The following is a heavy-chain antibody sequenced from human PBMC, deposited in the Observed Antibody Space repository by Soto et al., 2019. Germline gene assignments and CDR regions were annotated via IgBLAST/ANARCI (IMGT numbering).Heavy chain of an antibody. CDR2: IIPIFGTA. J-gene: IGHJ1*01. V-gene: IGHV1-69*13. D-gene: IGHD2-15*01. CDR3: ASSSVDIVVVVAATPEYFQH. CDR1: GGTFSSYA. Sequence: SVKVSCKASGGTFSSYAISWVRQAPGQGLEWMGGIIPIFGTANYAQKFQGRVTITADESTSTAYMELSSLRSEDTAVYYCASSSVDIVVVVAATPEYFQHWGQGTLVTVSS.